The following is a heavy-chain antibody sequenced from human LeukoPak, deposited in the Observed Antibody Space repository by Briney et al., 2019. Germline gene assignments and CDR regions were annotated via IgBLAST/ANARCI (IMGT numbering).Heavy chain of an antibody. D-gene: IGHD2-21*02. J-gene: IGHJ5*02. V-gene: IGHV3-74*01. CDR1: ELTFSDSW. Sequence: GGTLRLSCAASELTFSDSWMHWVRQVPGEGLVWVSRVNSDGSHTNYADPVRGRFTISRDNAKNNLYLLMYRTRAEATRDYCGTTASDGVTPPFDPWGQGTLVTVSS. CDR3: TTASDGVTPPFDP. CDR2: VNSDGSHT.